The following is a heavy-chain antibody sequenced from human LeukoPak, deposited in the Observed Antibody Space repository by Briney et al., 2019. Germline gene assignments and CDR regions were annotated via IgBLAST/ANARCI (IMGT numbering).Heavy chain of an antibody. D-gene: IGHD6-13*01. CDR2: INPNSGGT. CDR3: ARRIGIAAAGTFTRNWFDP. Sequence: ASVKVSCKASGYTFTGYYMHWVRQAPGQGLEWMGWINPNSGGTNYAQKFQGRVTMTRDTSISTAYMELSRLRSDDTAVYYCARRIGIAAAGTFTRNWFDPWGQGTLVTASS. J-gene: IGHJ5*02. CDR1: GYTFTGYY. V-gene: IGHV1-2*02.